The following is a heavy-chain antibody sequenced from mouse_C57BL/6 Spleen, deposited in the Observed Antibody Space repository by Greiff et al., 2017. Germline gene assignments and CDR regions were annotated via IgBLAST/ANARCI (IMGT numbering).Heavy chain of an antibody. CDR3: AIRGGYWYFDV. V-gene: IGHV1-9*01. J-gene: IGHJ1*03. Sequence: QVQLQQSGAELMKPGASVKLSCKATGYTFTGYWIEWVKQRPGHGLEWIGEILPGSGCTNYNEKFKGKATFTSDTSSNTAYMQLSSLTTEDSAIYCYAIRGGYWYFDVWGTGTTVTVSS. CDR1: GYTFTGYW. CDR2: ILPGSGCT.